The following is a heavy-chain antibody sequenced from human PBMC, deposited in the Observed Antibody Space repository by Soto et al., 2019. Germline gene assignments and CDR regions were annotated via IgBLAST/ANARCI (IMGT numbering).Heavy chain of an antibody. Sequence: SETLSLTCTVSGGSISSGGYYWSWIRQHPGNGLEWIRYIYYSGITYYNPSLKSRVTISVDTSKNQFSLKLSSVTAADTAVYYCARWVTAILKNWFDPWGQVTLVTVPS. CDR2: IYYSGIT. J-gene: IGHJ5*02. V-gene: IGHV4-31*03. CDR1: GGSISSGGYY. CDR3: ARWVTAILKNWFDP. D-gene: IGHD2-21*02.